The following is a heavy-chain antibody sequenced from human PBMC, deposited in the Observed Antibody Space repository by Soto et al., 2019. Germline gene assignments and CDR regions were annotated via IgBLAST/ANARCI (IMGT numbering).Heavy chain of an antibody. D-gene: IGHD6-13*01. V-gene: IGHV3-74*01. Sequence: PGGSLRLSCAASGFTFSNYWMHWVRQAPGKGLVWVSRINSDGSTTSHADSVKGRFTISRDNAKNTLYLQMNSLRAEDTAVYYCARLAMAAAGTEWFDPWAQGTLVTVSS. CDR3: ARLAMAAAGTEWFDP. CDR2: INSDGSTT. J-gene: IGHJ5*02. CDR1: GFTFSNYW.